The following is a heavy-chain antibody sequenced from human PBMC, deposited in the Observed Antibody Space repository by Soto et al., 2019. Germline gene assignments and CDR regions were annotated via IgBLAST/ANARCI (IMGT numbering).Heavy chain of an antibody. D-gene: IGHD3-3*01. CDR2: IYPGDSDT. Sequence: GESLKISCKGSGYSFTSYWIGWVRQMPGKGLEWMGIIYPGDSDTRYSPSFQGQVTISADKSISTAYLQWSSLKASDTAMYYCARQPRFLEWTDYYYYGMDVWGQGTTVTVSS. CDR3: ARQPRFLEWTDYYYYGMDV. CDR1: GYSFTSYW. V-gene: IGHV5-51*01. J-gene: IGHJ6*02.